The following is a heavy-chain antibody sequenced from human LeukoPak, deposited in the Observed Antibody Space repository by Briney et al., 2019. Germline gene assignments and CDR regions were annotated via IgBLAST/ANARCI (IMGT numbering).Heavy chain of an antibody. Sequence: SETLSLTCTVSGGSISSYYWSWIRQPPGKGLEWIGHIYYSGSTNYNPSLKSRVTISVDTSKNQFSLKLSSVTAADTAVYYCAREILPYFDYWGQGTLVTVSS. CDR2: IYYSGST. V-gene: IGHV4-59*01. CDR1: GGSISSYY. CDR3: AREILPYFDY. J-gene: IGHJ4*02.